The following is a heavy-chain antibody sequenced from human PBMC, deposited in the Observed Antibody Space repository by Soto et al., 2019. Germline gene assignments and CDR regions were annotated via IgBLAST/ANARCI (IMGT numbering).Heavy chain of an antibody. V-gene: IGHV4-39*01. J-gene: IGHJ4*02. Sequence: SWTXSLTGTVTVYSINNRSDYLCWMREPPGKGLDWIGSIYYSGSTYKNPSLKSRVSMSFDTSKNQFSLKLRSVTAADTAIYYCARQRNSVVTKAYFDSWGQGSLVTV. CDR3: ARQRNSVVTKAYFDS. CDR1: VYSINNRSDY. D-gene: IGHD2-21*02. CDR2: IYYSGST.